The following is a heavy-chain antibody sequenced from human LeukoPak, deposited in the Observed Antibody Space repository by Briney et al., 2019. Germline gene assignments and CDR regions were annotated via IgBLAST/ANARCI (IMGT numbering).Heavy chain of an antibody. CDR1: EFTFSSYW. D-gene: IGHD1-26*01. CDR3: GAAYSGSSPFDY. Sequence: PGGSLRLSCAASEFTFSSYWMHWVRQAPGRGLMWLSHINSDGSYTTYADSVKGRFTIPRDNAKNTLYLQMNSLRAEDTAVYYCGAAYSGSSPFDYWGQGTLVTVSS. V-gene: IGHV3-74*01. CDR2: INSDGSYT. J-gene: IGHJ4*02.